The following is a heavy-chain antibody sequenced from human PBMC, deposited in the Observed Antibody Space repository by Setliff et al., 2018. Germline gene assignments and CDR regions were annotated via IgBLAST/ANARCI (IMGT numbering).Heavy chain of an antibody. D-gene: IGHD3-22*01. J-gene: IGHJ4*02. CDR3: ARINFYVSSGYYYAPDF. CDR1: GYTFSDYG. Sequence: ASVKVSCKASGYTFSDYGISWVRQAPGQGLEWMARINNYNFQTQYAQKFQGRVTVTTDKSTTTAYMELRSLTSDDTAVYFCARINFYVSSGYYYAPDFWGQGTLVTVSS. CDR2: INNYNFQT. V-gene: IGHV1-18*01.